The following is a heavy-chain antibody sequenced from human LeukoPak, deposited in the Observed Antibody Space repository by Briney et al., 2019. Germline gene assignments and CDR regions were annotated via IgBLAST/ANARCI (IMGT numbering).Heavy chain of an antibody. J-gene: IGHJ5*02. CDR3: ARTPHYCSSTSCLGNWFDP. Sequence: SETLSLTCAVYGGSFSGYYWSWLRQPPGKGLEWIGEINHSGSTNYNPSLKSRVTISVDTSKNQFSLKLSSVTAADTAVYYCARTPHYCSSTSCLGNWFDPWGQGTLVTVSS. CDR2: INHSGST. CDR1: GGSFSGYY. V-gene: IGHV4-34*01. D-gene: IGHD2-2*01.